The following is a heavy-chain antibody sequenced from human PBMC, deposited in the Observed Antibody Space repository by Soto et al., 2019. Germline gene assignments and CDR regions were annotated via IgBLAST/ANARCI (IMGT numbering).Heavy chain of an antibody. D-gene: IGHD2-2*02. Sequence: ALVRVAWRFTGYAVTVFYLLWVRQAPGQRLVLMGLLNPTRGGTNYAQKFRGWVTMTRDTSISTAYMELSRLRSDDTAVYYCAFYLTYTSTAEFDTRAQRATVTVS. V-gene: IGHV1-2*04. J-gene: IGHJ6*02. CDR3: AFYLTYTSTAEFDT. CDR1: GYAVTVFY. CDR2: LNPTRGGT.